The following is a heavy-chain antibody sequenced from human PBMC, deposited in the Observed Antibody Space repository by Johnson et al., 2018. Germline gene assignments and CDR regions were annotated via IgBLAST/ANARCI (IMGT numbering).Heavy chain of an antibody. V-gene: IGHV3-21*01. CDR1: GFTFSTYT. D-gene: IGHD2-8*01. J-gene: IGHJ6*02. CDR3: ARRRDCSNGVCYGMDV. CDR2: IGSNGGYI. Sequence: VQLGQSGGGLVKPGGSLGLCCAASGFTFSTYTMKWVRPAPGKGLEWVSSIGSNGGYIYYIDSVKGRFTISRDNAKNSLYLQMDSLRAEDTAVFYCARRRDCSNGVCYGMDVWGQGTTVTVSS.